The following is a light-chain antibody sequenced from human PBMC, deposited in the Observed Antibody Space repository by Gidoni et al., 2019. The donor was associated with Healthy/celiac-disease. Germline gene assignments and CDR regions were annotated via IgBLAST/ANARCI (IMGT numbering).Light chain of an antibody. CDR1: QCISSY. V-gene: IGKV1D-8*01. CDR2: AAS. CDR3: QQYYSFPRT. J-gene: IGKJ1*01. Sequence: IWLTQYPSLLSASAGDRVTISCRMSQCISSYLAWYQQKPGKAPELLIYAASTLQSGVPSRFSGSGSGTDFTLTISCLQSEDFATYYCQQYYSFPRTFGQGTKVEIK.